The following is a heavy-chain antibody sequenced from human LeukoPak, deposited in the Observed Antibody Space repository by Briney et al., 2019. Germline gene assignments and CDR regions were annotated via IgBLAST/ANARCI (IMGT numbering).Heavy chain of an antibody. V-gene: IGHV1-2*06. CDR3: ARDVGSGYSDGFDY. J-gene: IGHJ4*02. CDR2: INPNSGGT. Sequence: ASVKVSCKASGYTFTGYYMHWVRQAPGQGLEWMGRINPNSGGTNYAQKFQGRVTMSRDTSISTASMELGRLRSDDTAVYYCARDVGSGYSDGFDYWGQGTLVTVSS. CDR1: GYTFTGYY. D-gene: IGHD5-12*01.